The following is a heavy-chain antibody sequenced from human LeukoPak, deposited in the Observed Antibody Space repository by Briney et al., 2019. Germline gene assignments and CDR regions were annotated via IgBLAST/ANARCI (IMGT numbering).Heavy chain of an antibody. J-gene: IGHJ4*02. CDR2: ISSSSSYI. Sequence: GGSLRLSCAASGFTFSSYSMNWVRQAPGKGLEWVSSISSSSSYIYYADSVKGRFTISRDNAKNSLYLQMNSLRAEDTAVYYCARDAGGATPFDYWGQGTLVTVSS. D-gene: IGHD1-26*01. CDR1: GFTFSSYS. CDR3: ARDAGGATPFDY. V-gene: IGHV3-21*01.